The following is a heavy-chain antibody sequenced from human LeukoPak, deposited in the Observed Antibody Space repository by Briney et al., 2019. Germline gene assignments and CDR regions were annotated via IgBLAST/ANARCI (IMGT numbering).Heavy chain of an antibody. CDR3: AKDGGLWVSAHWGDS. D-gene: IGHD7-27*01. V-gene: IGHV3-23*01. J-gene: IGHJ4*02. CDR2: ITTGDGNT. Sequence: HAGGSLRLSCTASGFTFSSYTMTWVRQAPGKGLKWASTITTGDGNTYYADSVKGRFTVSRDDSKNTLYLQMNSLRAEDTAVYYCAKDGGLWVSAHWGDSWGRGTLVTVSS. CDR1: GFTFSSYT.